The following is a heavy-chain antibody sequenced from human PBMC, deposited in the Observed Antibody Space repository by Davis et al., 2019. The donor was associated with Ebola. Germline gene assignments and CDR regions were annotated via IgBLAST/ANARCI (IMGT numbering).Heavy chain of an antibody. Sequence: SETLSLTCSVSGGSINDYYWTWIRQPAGKGLEWIGRIYTSGNTNYNPSLKSRVTMSLDTSKNQFSLKLRSVTAADTAVYYCARALEFYDGSGYHYEDYWGQGTLVTVSS. V-gene: IGHV4-4*07. CDR2: IYTSGNT. CDR1: GGSINDYY. J-gene: IGHJ4*02. CDR3: ARALEFYDGSGYHYEDY. D-gene: IGHD3-22*01.